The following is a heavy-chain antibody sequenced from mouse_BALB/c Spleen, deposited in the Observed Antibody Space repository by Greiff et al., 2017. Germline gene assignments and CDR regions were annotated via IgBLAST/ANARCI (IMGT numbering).Heavy chain of an antibody. Sequence: EVQLQQSGPGLVKPSQSLSLTCSVTGYSITSGYYWNWIRQFPGNKLEWMGYISYDGSNNYNPSLKNRISITRDTSKNQFFLKLNSVTTEDTATYYCARDQGFITTVVASFAYWGQGTLVTVSA. V-gene: IGHV3-6*02. D-gene: IGHD1-1*01. CDR1: GYSITSGYY. J-gene: IGHJ3*01. CDR3: ARDQGFITTVVASFAY. CDR2: ISYDGSN.